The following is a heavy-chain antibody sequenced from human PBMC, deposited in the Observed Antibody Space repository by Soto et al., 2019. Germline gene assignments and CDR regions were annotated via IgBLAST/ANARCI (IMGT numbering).Heavy chain of an antibody. D-gene: IGHD1-26*01. CDR3: AREDSGTYIYYNYYAMDV. CDR1: GFTFSNYA. V-gene: IGHV3-30-3*01. CDR2: ISYDGSNK. Sequence: QVQLVESGGGVVQPGRSLRLSCAASGFTFSNYAIHWVRQAPGKGLEWVAFISYDGSNKYYADSVKGRFTISRDNSKSTLYLQMNSLRVEDTAVYYCAREDSGTYIYYNYYAMDVWGQGTTVPVSS. J-gene: IGHJ6*02.